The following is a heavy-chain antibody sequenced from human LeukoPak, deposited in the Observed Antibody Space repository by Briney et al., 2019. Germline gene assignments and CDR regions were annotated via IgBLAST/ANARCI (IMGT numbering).Heavy chain of an antibody. CDR3: ARDQQAFDY. J-gene: IGHJ4*02. CDR1: GYSFTINY. D-gene: IGHD1/OR15-1a*01. Sequence: ASVNVSFTASGYSFTINYIHWVRQAPGQGLELMGMIYPRDGSTSYSQKFQGRVTVTRDTSTSTVHMELSGLRSEDTAVYYCARDQQAFDYWGQGTLVTVSS. V-gene: IGHV1-46*01. CDR2: IYPRDGST.